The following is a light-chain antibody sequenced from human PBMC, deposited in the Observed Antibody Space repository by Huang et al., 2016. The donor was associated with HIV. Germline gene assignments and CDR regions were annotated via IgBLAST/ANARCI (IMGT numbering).Light chain of an antibody. J-gene: IGKJ4*01. CDR2: GSS. Sequence: IVMTQSPATLSVSPGERVTLSFRAIRTVSTNLAWYQRRPGQAPRLLIYGSSTRAPGVAARFSGSGSGTDFSLTISSLQSEDFALYYCHQYNNWLLSFGGGTRVEI. CDR1: RTVSTN. V-gene: IGKV3-15*01. CDR3: HQYNNWLLS.